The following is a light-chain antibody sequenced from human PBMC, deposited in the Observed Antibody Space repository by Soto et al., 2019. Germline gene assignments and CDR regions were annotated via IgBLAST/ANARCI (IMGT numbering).Light chain of an antibody. Sequence: QSALTQPPSASGSPGQSVTISCTGTSSDVGGYNYVSWFQQHPGKAPKLMIYEVSKRPSGVPDRFSGSKSGNTASLTVSGLQAEDEAYYYCSSYAGSNNLVFGGGTKLTAL. J-gene: IGLJ2*01. V-gene: IGLV2-8*01. CDR1: SSDVGGYNY. CDR2: EVS. CDR3: SSYAGSNNLV.